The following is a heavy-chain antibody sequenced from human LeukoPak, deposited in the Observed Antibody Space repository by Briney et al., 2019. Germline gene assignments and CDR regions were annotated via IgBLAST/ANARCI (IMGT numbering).Heavy chain of an antibody. V-gene: IGHV3-11*06. J-gene: IGHJ3*02. CDR1: GFTFSDHY. D-gene: IGHD3-16*01. CDR2: ISGSSSDT. CDR3: ARGGEFEAFDI. Sequence: GGSLRLSCAASGFTFSDHYMNWIRQAPGKGLEWISYISGSSSDTNYADSVKGRFTISRDNAKNSLFLQMNSLRAEDTAVYYCARGGEFEAFDIWGQGTMVTVSS.